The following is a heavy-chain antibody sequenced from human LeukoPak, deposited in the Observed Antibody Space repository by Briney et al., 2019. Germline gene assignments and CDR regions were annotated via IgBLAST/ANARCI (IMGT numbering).Heavy chain of an antibody. CDR1: GFTVSSNY. D-gene: IGHD1-26*01. V-gene: IGHV3-66*01. Sequence: GGSLRLSCAASGFTVSSNYMSWVRQAPGKGLEWVSVIYSDGSTYYADSVKGRFTISRDNSKNTLYLQMNSLRAEDTAVYYCARAVPWAKYSGSYPGHFDYWGQGTLVTVSS. CDR2: IYSDGST. CDR3: ARAVPWAKYSGSYPGHFDY. J-gene: IGHJ4*02.